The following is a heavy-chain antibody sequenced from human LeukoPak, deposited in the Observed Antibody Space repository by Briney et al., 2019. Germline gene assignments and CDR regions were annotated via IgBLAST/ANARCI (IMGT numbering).Heavy chain of an antibody. V-gene: IGHV1-24*01. D-gene: IGHD2-21*01. CDR1: GYTLTELT. J-gene: IGHJ4*02. CDR3: ATPLGPLGLIPYYFDY. CDR2: LDPEKGET. Sequence: ASVKVSCKVSGYTLTELTMHWVRQAPGKGLEWIGGLDPEKGETIYTQQLQGRLTMTEDTSTDTAYMELSSLTSEDTAVYYCATPLGPLGLIPYYFDYWGQGTLGTVSS.